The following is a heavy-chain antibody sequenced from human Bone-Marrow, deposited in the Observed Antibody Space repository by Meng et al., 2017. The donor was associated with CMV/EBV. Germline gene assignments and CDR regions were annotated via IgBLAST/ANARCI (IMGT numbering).Heavy chain of an antibody. Sequence: LSLTCAASGFTFSSYWMSWVRQAPGKGLEWVANIKQDGSEKYYVDSVKGRFTISRDNAKNSLYLQMNSLRAEDTAVYYCARDCSSTSCCIWGQGTMVTVSS. CDR2: IKQDGSEK. CDR3: ARDCSSTSCCI. CDR1: GFTFSSYW. V-gene: IGHV3-7*01. J-gene: IGHJ3*02. D-gene: IGHD2-2*01.